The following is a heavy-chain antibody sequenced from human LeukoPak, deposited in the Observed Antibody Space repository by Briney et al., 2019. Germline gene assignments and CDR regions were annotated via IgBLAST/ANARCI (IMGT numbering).Heavy chain of an antibody. CDR2: ISSGSNYI. CDR1: GFTFSSYT. J-gene: IGHJ4*02. D-gene: IGHD3-22*01. Sequence: PGGSLRLSCAASGFTFSSYTMNWVRQAPGKGLEWVSAISSGSNYIYYTDSVKGRFTISRDDAKNSLYLQMNGLRAEDTAVYYCARFYDGSGYYSWGRGTLVTLSS. V-gene: IGHV3-21*01. CDR3: ARFYDGSGYYS.